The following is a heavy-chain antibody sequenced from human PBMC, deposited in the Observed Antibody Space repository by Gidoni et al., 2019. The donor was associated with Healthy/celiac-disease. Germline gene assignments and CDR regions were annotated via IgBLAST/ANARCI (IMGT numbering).Heavy chain of an antibody. CDR3: ARDLVSSSLRGAFDI. V-gene: IGHV4-59*01. CDR2: IYYSGST. Sequence: QVQLQESGPGLVKPSETLSLTCTVSGGSISSYYWSWIRQPPGKGLEWIGYIYYSGSTNYNPSLKSRVTISVDTSKNQFSLKLSSVTAADTAVYYCARDLVSSSLRGAFDIWGQGTMVTVSS. CDR1: GGSISSYY. D-gene: IGHD6-13*01. J-gene: IGHJ3*02.